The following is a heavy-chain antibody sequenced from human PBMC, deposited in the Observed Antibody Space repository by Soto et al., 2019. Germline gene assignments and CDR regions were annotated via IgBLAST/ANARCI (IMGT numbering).Heavy chain of an antibody. J-gene: IGHJ2*01. CDR3: AKGARSGWPWYFDL. D-gene: IGHD6-19*01. CDR2: ISWNSGAI. Sequence: EVQLVESGGGLVQPGSSLRLSCAVSGFTFEDYAMIWVRQVPGKGLECVSSISWNSGAIDYAASVKGRFTISRDNAKKSLYLEMNSLRVEDTALYYCAKGARSGWPWYFDLWGRGTLVTVSS. CDR1: GFTFEDYA. V-gene: IGHV3-9*01.